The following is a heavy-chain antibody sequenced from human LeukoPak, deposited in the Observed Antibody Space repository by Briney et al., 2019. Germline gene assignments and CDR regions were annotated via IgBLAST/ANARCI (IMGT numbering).Heavy chain of an antibody. CDR3: ARDVFASYTTHHKFDP. D-gene: IGHD2-2*02. V-gene: IGHV1-2*02. CDR2: MNPNTGGT. Sequence: VKVSCKASGYTFLYYYMHWVRQAAGQGREWVGWMNPNTGGTNYAQKYQGRVTMTNDTSITTFYMELSNLESADTAIYYCARDVFASYTTHHKFDPWGQGTLVTVSS. J-gene: IGHJ5*02. CDR1: GYTFLYYY.